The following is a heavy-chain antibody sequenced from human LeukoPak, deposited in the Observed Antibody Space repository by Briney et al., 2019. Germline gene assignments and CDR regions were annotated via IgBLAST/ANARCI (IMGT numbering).Heavy chain of an antibody. D-gene: IGHD3-22*01. CDR2: INSDGSST. Sequence: GGSLRLSCAASGFTFSSYWMHWVRQAPGKGLVWVSRINSDGSSTSYADSVKGRFTISRDNAKNTLYLQMNSLRAEDTAVYYCARVDSSGYYYKYYYYYMDVWGKGTTVIVSS. CDR1: GFTFSSYW. V-gene: IGHV3-74*01. J-gene: IGHJ6*03. CDR3: ARVDSSGYYYKYYYYYMDV.